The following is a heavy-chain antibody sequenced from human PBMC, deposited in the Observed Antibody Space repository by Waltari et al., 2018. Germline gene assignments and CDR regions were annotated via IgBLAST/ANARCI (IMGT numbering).Heavy chain of an antibody. CDR1: GYTFTSYA. CDR3: ATPLVVYDSSGYYYYYYGMYV. V-gene: IGHV1-3*01. D-gene: IGHD3-22*01. J-gene: IGHJ6*02. CDR2: INAVNGNT. Sequence: QVQLVQSGAEVKKPGASVKVSCKASGYTFTSYAMHWVRQAPGQRLEWMGWINAVNGNTKNPPKFKGIVTIPRDTSASTAYMVLCSLRSEDTALYDCATPLVVYDSSGYYYYYYGMYVWGQGTTVTVSS.